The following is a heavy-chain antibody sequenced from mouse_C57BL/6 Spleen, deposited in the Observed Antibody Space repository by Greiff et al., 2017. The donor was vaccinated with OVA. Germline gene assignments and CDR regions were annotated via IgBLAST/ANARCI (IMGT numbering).Heavy chain of an antibody. CDR3: ARVGSRYWYFDV. V-gene: IGHV5-17*01. D-gene: IGHD1-1*01. CDR2: ICSGSSTT. J-gene: IGHJ1*03. Sequence: DVKLVESGGGSVKPGGSLKLSCAASGFTFSDYGMHWVRQAPGKGLEWVAYICSGSSTTYYADTVKGRFTISRDNAKNTLFLQMTSLRSEDTAMYYCARVGSRYWYFDVWGTGTTVTVSS. CDR1: GFTFSDYG.